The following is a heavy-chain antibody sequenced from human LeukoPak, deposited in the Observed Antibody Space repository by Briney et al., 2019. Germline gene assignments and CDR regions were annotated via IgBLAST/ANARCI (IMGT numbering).Heavy chain of an antibody. Sequence: GGSLRLSCAVSGFTVSSIYMSWVRQAPGKGLEWVSFIYSDGNTYYADSVKGRFTLSRDSSRNTLYLQMNSLRAEDTAVYYCANFPAAADRYWGQGTPVTVSS. J-gene: IGHJ4*02. CDR2: IYSDGNT. CDR3: ANFPAAADRY. CDR1: GFTVSSIY. D-gene: IGHD6-13*01. V-gene: IGHV3-53*05.